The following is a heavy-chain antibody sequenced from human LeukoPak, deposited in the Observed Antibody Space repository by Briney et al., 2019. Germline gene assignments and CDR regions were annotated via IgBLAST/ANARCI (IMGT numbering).Heavy chain of an antibody. CDR2: INFSGGST. CDR3: AKRRTVDTAMVTHYYGMDV. D-gene: IGHD5-18*01. J-gene: IGHJ6*02. CDR1: GFTFSSYA. V-gene: IGHV3-23*01. Sequence: PGGSLRLSCAASGFTFSSYAMSWVRQAPGKGLEWVSGINFSGGSTYYADSVKGRFTISRDNSKNTLYLQMNSLRAEDTAVYYCAKRRTVDTAMVTHYYGMDVWGQGTTVTVSS.